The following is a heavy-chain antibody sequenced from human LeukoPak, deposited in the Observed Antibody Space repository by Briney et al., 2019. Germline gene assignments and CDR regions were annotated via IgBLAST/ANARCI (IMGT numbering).Heavy chain of an antibody. D-gene: IGHD2-15*01. CDR2: IYNRGTT. V-gene: IGHV4-31*03. Sequence: SETLSLTCTVSGDSVASATYYWTWIRRHPGQGLEWIGCIYNRGTTYYNPSLKSRVAISADSSKSQFSLALNSVTGADTAVYYCARGLEISGRFDYWGQGTPVTVSS. CDR3: ARGLEISGRFDY. CDR1: GDSVASATYY. J-gene: IGHJ4*02.